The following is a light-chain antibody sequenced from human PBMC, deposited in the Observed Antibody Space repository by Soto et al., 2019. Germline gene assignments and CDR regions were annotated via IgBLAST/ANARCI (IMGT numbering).Light chain of an antibody. CDR2: LGS. J-gene: IGKJ1*01. Sequence: EIVLTQTPGTLSLSPGDRATLSCSASQSVNNKYLAWYQQKPGQAPRLLIYLGSTRASGIPDRFSGSGSGTDLTLTIRRLEPEDFAVYCCQQYDSSPRTCGQGTKVDFK. CDR1: QSVNNKY. CDR3: QQYDSSPRT. V-gene: IGKV3-20*01.